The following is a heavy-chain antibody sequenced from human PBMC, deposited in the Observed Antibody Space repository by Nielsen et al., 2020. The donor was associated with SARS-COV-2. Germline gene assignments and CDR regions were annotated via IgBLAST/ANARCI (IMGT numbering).Heavy chain of an antibody. J-gene: IGHJ4*02. V-gene: IGHV1-18*01. Sequence: ASVKVSCKASGYTFTSYGISWVRQAPGQGLEWMGWISAYNGNTNYAQKLQGRVTMTRDTSTSTVYMELSSLRSEDTAVYYCARDLTRAIQPFDYWGQGTLVTVSS. CDR3: ARDLTRAIQPFDY. D-gene: IGHD5-18*01. CDR1: GYTFTSYG. CDR2: ISAYNGNT.